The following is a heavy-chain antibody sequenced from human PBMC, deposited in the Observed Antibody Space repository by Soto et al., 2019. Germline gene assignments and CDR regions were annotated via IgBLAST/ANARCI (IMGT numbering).Heavy chain of an antibody. CDR1: GGTFNNYL. D-gene: IGHD2-2*01. CDR3: AGRCDSTTCLGHFDY. CDR2: ILPIFATA. V-gene: IGHV1-69*06. Sequence: QVQLVQSGAEVKKPGSSVKVSCKASGGTFNNYLVNWVRQAPGQGLEWMGGILPIFATANYAQKFQGRVTITADKSTSTAYMELTSLRSEDTAVYYCAGRCDSTTCLGHFDYWGQGTLVTVSS. J-gene: IGHJ4*02.